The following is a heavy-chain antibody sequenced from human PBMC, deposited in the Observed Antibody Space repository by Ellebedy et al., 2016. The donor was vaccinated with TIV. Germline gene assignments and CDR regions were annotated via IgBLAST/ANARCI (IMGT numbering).Heavy chain of an antibody. D-gene: IGHD2/OR15-2a*01. CDR3: AGRLSFDY. J-gene: IGHJ4*02. CDR1: GFTFSSYS. CDR2: ISSSGSTI. Sequence: LSLTCAASGFTFSSYSMNWVRQAPGKGLEWVSYISSSGSTIYYADSVKGRFTISRDNAKNSLYLQMNSLRAEDTAVYYCAGRLSFDYWGQGTLVTVSS. V-gene: IGHV3-48*04.